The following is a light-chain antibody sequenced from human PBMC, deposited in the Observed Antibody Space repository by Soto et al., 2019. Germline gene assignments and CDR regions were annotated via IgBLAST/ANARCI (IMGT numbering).Light chain of an antibody. CDR3: SSYTSSSLLYV. Sequence: QSVLPQPASVSGSPGQSITISCTGTSSDIGNSNYVSWYQQHPGKAPKLMIYDVNNRPSGISNRFSGSKSASTASLTISGLQAEDEADYYCSSYTSSSLLYVFGTGTKLTVL. CDR2: DVN. J-gene: IGLJ1*01. CDR1: SSDIGNSNY. V-gene: IGLV2-14*03.